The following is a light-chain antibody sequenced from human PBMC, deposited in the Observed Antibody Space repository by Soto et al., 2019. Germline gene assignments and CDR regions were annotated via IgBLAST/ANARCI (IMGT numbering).Light chain of an antibody. Sequence: DIQMTQFPSTLSESIGDRVTITCRASQTVSSWLAWYQQKPGKAPKLLIYKASNLESGVPSRFSGSGSGTEFSLTISSLQPDDFATYYCQQYNPYSPYTFGQGTRLEIK. CDR1: QTVSSW. CDR3: QQYNPYSPYT. V-gene: IGKV1-5*03. CDR2: KAS. J-gene: IGKJ2*01.